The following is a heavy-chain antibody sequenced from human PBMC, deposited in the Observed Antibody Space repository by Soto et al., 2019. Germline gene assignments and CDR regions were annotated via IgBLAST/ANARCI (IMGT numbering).Heavy chain of an antibody. CDR3: ARAPYYYDSSGYYYASGPFDY. V-gene: IGHV1-2*04. D-gene: IGHD3-22*01. CDR2: INPNSGGT. J-gene: IGHJ4*02. Sequence: ASVKVSCKASGGTFSSYAISWVRQAPGQGLEWMGWINPNSGGTNYAQKFQGWVTMTRDTSISTAYMELSRLRSDDTAVYYCARAPYYYDSSGYYYASGPFDYWGQGTLVTVSS. CDR1: GGTFSSYA.